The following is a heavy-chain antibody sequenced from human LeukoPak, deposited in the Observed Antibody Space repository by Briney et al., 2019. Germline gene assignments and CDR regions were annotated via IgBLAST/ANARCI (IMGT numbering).Heavy chain of an antibody. D-gene: IGHD2-2*01. Sequence: GGSLRLSCAASGFTFSSYAMHWVRQASGKGLEWVGHIRSKTNSYATAYPASVKGRFTISRDDSKNTAYLQMNSLKNEDTAVYYCTRLQDNVVGPAASFRNYYYHYMDVWGKGTTVIVSS. CDR3: TRLQDNVVGPAASFRNYYYHYMDV. CDR2: IRSKTNSYAT. V-gene: IGHV3-73*01. CDR1: GFTFSSYA. J-gene: IGHJ6*03.